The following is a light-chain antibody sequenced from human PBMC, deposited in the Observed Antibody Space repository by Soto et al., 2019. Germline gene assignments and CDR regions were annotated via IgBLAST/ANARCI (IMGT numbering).Light chain of an antibody. CDR3: SSYTSTNSWV. CDR2: DVS. Sequence: QSALTQSASVSGSPGQSITISCTGTSSDVGGYNYVSWYQQHPGKAPKLIIYDVSNRPSGVSPRFSGSKSGNTASLTISGLQAEEEADYSCSSYTSTNSWVFGGGTKLTVL. CDR1: SSDVGGYNY. V-gene: IGLV2-14*01. J-gene: IGLJ3*02.